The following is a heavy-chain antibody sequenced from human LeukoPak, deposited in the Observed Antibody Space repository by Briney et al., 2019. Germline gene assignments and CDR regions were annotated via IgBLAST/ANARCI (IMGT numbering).Heavy chain of an antibody. CDR1: GFSFTTID. J-gene: IGHJ4*02. CDR3: AKDVTGENCVSDC. CDR2: IWHDGTTK. V-gene: IGHV3-30*02. D-gene: IGHD7-27*01. Sequence: GGPLTLSCAASGFSFTTIDMHWVRQAPGKGLEWVGFIWHDGTTKHYADSVSGRYIIDRDTAQNTVYLQRNRLRPEDTGVYYCAKDVTGENCVSDCWGQGALVTVSS.